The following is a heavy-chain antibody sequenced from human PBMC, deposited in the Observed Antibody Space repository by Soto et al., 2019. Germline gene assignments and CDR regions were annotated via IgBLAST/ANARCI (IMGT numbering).Heavy chain of an antibody. J-gene: IGHJ1*01. V-gene: IGHV3-33*01. D-gene: IGHD6-19*01. CDR1: GFSFSESG. CDR3: ATFLAVAGTHH. Sequence: QVQLVESGGGVVQPGKSLRLSCAASGFSFSESGMEWVRQAPGKGLEWVAAIWYDGSETYYGDSVKGRFTISRDNSKSTLYLQMGGLRAEDTAVYYCATFLAVAGTHHWGQGTLVTVSS. CDR2: IWYDGSET.